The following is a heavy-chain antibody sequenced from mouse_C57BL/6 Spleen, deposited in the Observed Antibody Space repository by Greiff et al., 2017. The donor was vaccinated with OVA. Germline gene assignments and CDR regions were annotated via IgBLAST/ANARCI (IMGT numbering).Heavy chain of an antibody. J-gene: IGHJ2*01. CDR3: ARESFLDY. CDR1: GYSFTGYY. V-gene: IGHV1-42*01. CDR2: INPSTGGT. Sequence: EVQLQQSGPELVKPGASVKISCKASGYSFTGYYMNWVKQSPEKSLEWIGEINPSTGGTTYNQKFKAKATLTVDKSSSTAYMQLKSLTSEDAAVYYCARESFLDYWGQGTTLTVSA.